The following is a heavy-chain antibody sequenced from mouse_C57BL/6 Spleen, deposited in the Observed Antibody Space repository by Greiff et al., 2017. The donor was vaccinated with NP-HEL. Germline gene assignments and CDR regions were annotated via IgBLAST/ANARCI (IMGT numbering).Heavy chain of an antibody. CDR1: GYTFTDYE. Sequence: VKLVESGAELVRPGASVTLSCKASGYTFTDYEMHWVKQTPVHGLEWIGAIDPETGGTAYNQKFKGKAILTADKSSSTAYMELRSLTSEDSAVYYCTRSALLLRAMDYWGQGTSVTVSS. V-gene: IGHV1-15*01. CDR3: TRSALLLRAMDY. CDR2: IDPETGGT. D-gene: IGHD1-1*01. J-gene: IGHJ4*01.